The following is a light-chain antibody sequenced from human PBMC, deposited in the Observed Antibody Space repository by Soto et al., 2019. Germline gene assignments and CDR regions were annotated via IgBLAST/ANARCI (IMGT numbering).Light chain of an antibody. V-gene: IGKV2-28*01. Sequence: DIVMTQSPLSLPVAPGEPASISCRSSQSLLHSNGYNYLDWYLQKPGQSPQLLIYLGSNRASGVPDRFSGSGSGTDFTLKINSVGAEDVGVYYCMQALQAPWTICQGTKVDIK. CDR3: MQALQAPWT. CDR1: QSLLHSNGYNY. J-gene: IGKJ1*01. CDR2: LGS.